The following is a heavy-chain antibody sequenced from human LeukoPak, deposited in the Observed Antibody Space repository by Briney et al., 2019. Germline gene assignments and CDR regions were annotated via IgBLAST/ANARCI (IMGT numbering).Heavy chain of an antibody. Sequence: PGGSLRLSCAASGFTFSSYGMHWVRQAPGKGLEWVAFIRYDGSNKYYADSVKGRFTISRDNSKNTLYLQMNSLRSDDTALYYSSRGEHSGSYYYFAYWGQGTLVTASS. V-gene: IGHV3-30*02. J-gene: IGHJ4*02. CDR1: GFTFSSYG. D-gene: IGHD1-26*01. CDR2: IRYDGSNK. CDR3: SRGEHSGSYYYFAY.